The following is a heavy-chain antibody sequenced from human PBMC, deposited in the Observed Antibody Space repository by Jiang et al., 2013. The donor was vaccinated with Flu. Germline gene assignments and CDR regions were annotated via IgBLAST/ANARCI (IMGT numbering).Heavy chain of an antibody. CDR2: INPNSGGT. Sequence: GYTFTGYYMHWVRQAPGQGLEWMGWINPNSGGTNYAQKFQGWVTMTRDTSISTAYMELSRLRSDDTAVYYCARDRVTAAGGAFDIWGQGTMVTVSS. CDR1: GYTFTGYY. D-gene: IGHD2-21*02. V-gene: IGHV1-2*04. CDR3: ARDRVTAAGGAFDI. J-gene: IGHJ3*02.